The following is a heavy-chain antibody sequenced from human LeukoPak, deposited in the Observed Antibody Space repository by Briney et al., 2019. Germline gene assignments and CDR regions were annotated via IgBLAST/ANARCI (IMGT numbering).Heavy chain of an antibody. D-gene: IGHD4-23*01. Sequence: PSETLSLTCTVSGGSISSYYWSWIRQPPGKGLEWIGYIYYSGSTNYNPSLKSRVAISVDTSKNQFSLKLRSVTAADTAVYYCARDSYGGRYWGQGTLVTVSS. V-gene: IGHV4-59*01. CDR1: GGSISSYY. CDR2: IYYSGST. CDR3: ARDSYGGRY. J-gene: IGHJ4*02.